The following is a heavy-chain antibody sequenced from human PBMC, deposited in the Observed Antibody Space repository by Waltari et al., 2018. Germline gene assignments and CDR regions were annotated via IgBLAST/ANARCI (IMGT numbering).Heavy chain of an antibody. Sequence: EVQLVESGGGLVQPGRSLRLSCAASGFTFDDYAMHWVRQAPGKGLEGVSGISWNSGSIGYADSVKGRFTISRDNAKNSLYLQMNSLRAEDTALYYCAKATAYDILTGYPFDYWGQGTLVTVSS. CDR2: ISWNSGSI. CDR3: AKATAYDILTGYPFDY. V-gene: IGHV3-9*01. CDR1: GFTFDDYA. D-gene: IGHD3-9*01. J-gene: IGHJ4*02.